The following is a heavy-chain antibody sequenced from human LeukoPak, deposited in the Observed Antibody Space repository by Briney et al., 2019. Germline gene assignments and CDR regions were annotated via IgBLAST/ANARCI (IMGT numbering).Heavy chain of an antibody. CDR3: AKSVVNSGTYIPFDS. CDR2: ISSSSSYI. D-gene: IGHD1-26*01. Sequence: PGGSLRLSCAASGFTFSSYSMNWVRQAPGKGLEWVSSISSSSSYIYYADSVKGRFTISRDKSKNTLYLQMNSLRVEDTAIYYCAKSVVNSGTYIPFDSWGQGTLVTVSS. V-gene: IGHV3-21*04. CDR1: GFTFSSYS. J-gene: IGHJ4*02.